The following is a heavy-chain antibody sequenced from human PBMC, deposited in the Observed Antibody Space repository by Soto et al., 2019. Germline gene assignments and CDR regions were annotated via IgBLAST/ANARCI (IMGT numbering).Heavy chain of an antibody. CDR1: GFTFSSYA. V-gene: IGHV3-64*05. CDR3: VKDQGGYSGYVFDY. D-gene: IGHD5-12*01. Sequence: GGSLRLSCSASGFTFSSYAMYWVRQAPGKGLEYVSAINSNGGVTYYADSVKGRFTISRDNSKNTLYVQMSSLRAEDTAVYYCVKDQGGYSGYVFDYWGQGTLVTVSS. J-gene: IGHJ4*02. CDR2: INSNGGVT.